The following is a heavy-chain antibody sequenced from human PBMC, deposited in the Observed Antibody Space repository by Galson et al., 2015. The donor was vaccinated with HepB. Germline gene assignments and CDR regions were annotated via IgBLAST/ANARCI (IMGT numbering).Heavy chain of an antibody. D-gene: IGHD3-22*01. CDR2: INYSGTT. CDR1: GVSISSYH. Sequence: LSLTCTVSGVSISSYHWSWIRQPPGKGLEWIGYINYSGTTKYNPSLKSRVTMSVDTSKNQFSLKMSSVTAADTAVYYCATSTNYYDSDGYYHQALFDQWGQGILVTVSS. J-gene: IGHJ4*02. CDR3: ATSTNYYDSDGYYHQALFDQ. V-gene: IGHV4-59*12.